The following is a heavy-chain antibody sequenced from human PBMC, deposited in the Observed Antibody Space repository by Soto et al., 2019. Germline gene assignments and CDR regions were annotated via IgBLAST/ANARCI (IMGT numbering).Heavy chain of an antibody. J-gene: IGHJ6*02. D-gene: IGHD3-3*02. CDR3: ASDHLGYYYYGMDV. CDR1: GFTFSSYG. V-gene: IGHV3-33*01. CDR2: IWYDGSKK. Sequence: QVQLVESGGGVVQPGRSQRLSCAASGFTFSSYGMHWVRQAPGKGLEWVGVIWYDGSKKYYGDSVKGRFTISRDNSKNTLYLEMNSLRAEDTAVYYCASDHLGYYYYGMDVWGQGTTVTVSS.